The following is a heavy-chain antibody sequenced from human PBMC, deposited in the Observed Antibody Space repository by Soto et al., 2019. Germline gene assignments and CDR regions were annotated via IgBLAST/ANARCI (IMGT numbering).Heavy chain of an antibody. CDR1: GFTFSSYA. D-gene: IGHD3-22*01. Sequence: GGSLRLSCAASGFTFSSYAMSWVRQAPGKGLKWVSAISGSGVSTYYADSVKGRFTISRDNSKNTLYLQMNSLRAEDTAVYYCAKSPGMYYYDSSGYYHYDYWGQGTLVTVSS. CDR2: ISGSGVST. J-gene: IGHJ4*02. CDR3: AKSPGMYYYDSSGYYHYDY. V-gene: IGHV3-23*01.